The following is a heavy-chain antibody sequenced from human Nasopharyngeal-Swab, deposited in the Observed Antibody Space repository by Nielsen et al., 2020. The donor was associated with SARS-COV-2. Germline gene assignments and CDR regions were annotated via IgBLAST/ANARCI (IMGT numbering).Heavy chain of an antibody. J-gene: IGHJ6*03. CDR3: ARGPIVQLERYYYMDV. CDR2: MNPNSGNT. V-gene: IGHV1-8*02. CDR1: GYTFTSYG. D-gene: IGHD1-1*01. Sequence: ASVKVSCKASGYTFTSYGINWVRQATGQGLEWMGWMNPNSGNTGYAQKFQGRVTMTRNTSISAAYMELSSLRSEDTAVYYCARGPIVQLERYYYMDVWGKGTTVTVSS.